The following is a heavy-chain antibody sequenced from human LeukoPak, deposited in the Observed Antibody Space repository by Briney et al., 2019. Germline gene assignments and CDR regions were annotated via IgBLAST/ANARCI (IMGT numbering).Heavy chain of an antibody. Sequence: ASVKVSCKASGGTFSSYAISWVRQAPGQGLEWMGWISAYNGNTNYAQRLQGRVTMTTDTSTSTAYMELRSLRSDDTAVYYCARDDYYDTSGYTLDYWGQGTLVTVSS. CDR2: ISAYNGNT. V-gene: IGHV1-18*01. CDR1: GGTFSSYA. J-gene: IGHJ4*02. CDR3: ARDDYYDTSGYTLDY. D-gene: IGHD3-22*01.